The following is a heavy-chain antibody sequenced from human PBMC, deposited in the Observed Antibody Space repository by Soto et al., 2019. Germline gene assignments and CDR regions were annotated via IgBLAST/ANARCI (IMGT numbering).Heavy chain of an antibody. D-gene: IGHD2-2*01. J-gene: IGHJ4*02. CDR2: IGSNGGST. CDR3: VAKYCSSTTGYQVAY. V-gene: IGHV3-64D*06. Sequence: GGSLRLSCSASGFTFSSYAIHWIRQAPGKGLEYVSAIGSNGGSTYYADSVKGRVTISRDNSKNTVFLQMSSLRTEDTAVYYCVAKYCSSTTGYQVAYWGKGTLVPVSS. CDR1: GFTFSSYA.